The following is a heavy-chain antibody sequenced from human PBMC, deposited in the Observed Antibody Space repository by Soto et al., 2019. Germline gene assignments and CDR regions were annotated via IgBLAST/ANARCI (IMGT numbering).Heavy chain of an antibody. CDR1: GGSISSFY. Sequence: QMVLQESGPGLVKPSETLSLTCNVSGGSISSFYWTWIRQPAGGRLEWIGLVYDSGSSNYNPSLKTRITMSLHRSRSQFSLSLYSVTAADTAVYYCARGVSETDFYPWANWFDLWGQGSLVTVSS. V-gene: IGHV4-4*07. J-gene: IGHJ5*02. CDR3: ARGVSETDFYPWANWFDL. CDR2: VYDSGSS. D-gene: IGHD1-1*01.